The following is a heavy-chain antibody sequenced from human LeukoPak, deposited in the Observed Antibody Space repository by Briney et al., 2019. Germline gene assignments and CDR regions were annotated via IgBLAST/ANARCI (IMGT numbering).Heavy chain of an antibody. D-gene: IGHD1-14*01. CDR2: IIPILGIA. Sequence: GSSVKVSCTASGGTFSSYAISWVRQAPGQGLEWMGRIIPILGIANYAQKFQGRVTITADKSTSTAYMELSSLRSEDTAVYYCARATPEGYYYYGMDVWGQGTTVTVSS. J-gene: IGHJ6*02. V-gene: IGHV1-69*04. CDR3: ARATPEGYYYYGMDV. CDR1: GGTFSSYA.